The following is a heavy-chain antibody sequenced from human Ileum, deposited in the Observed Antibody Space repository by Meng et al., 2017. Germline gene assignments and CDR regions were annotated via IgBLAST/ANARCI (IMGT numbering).Heavy chain of an antibody. CDR1: GFTFSDYY. D-gene: IGHD2-2*01. CDR2: ISGSGRTT. V-gene: IGHV3-11*01. J-gene: IGHJ4*02. Sequence: VELVESGGGLVKPGGSLRLSCAASGFTFSDYYMSWIRQAPGKGLEWISYISGSGRTTYYADSVKGRFTMSRDNGKNSLYLQMNSLRSEDTAVYYCAREVGSADYWGQGTLVTVSS. CDR3: AREVGSADY.